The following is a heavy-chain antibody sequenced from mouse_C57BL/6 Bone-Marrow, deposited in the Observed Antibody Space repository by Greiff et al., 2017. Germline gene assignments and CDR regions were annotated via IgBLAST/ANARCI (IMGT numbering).Heavy chain of an antibody. V-gene: IGHV2-9-1*01. CDR2: IWTGGGT. J-gene: IGHJ4*01. CDR1: GFSLTSYA. D-gene: IGHD1-1*01. Sequence: VQLQESGPGLVAPSQSLSITCTVSGFSLTSYAISWVRQPPGKGLEWLGVIWTGGGTNYNSALKSRLSISKDNSKSQVFLKMNSLQTDDTARYYCARTTVVATDYAMDYWGQGTSVTVSS. CDR3: ARTTVVATDYAMDY.